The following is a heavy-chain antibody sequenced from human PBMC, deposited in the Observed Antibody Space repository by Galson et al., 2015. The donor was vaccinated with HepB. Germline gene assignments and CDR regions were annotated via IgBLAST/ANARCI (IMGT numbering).Heavy chain of an antibody. CDR2: VDPSPDKT. Sequence: SVKVSCKASGYQFAGYYIHWVRQAPGQGLDWMGFVDPSPDKTVYARKFQARVVLTEDTSTDTAYMELSGLRSDDTAVYYCAREDNWNYWVYWGQGTLVTVSS. CDR1: GYQFAGYY. D-gene: IGHD1-7*01. J-gene: IGHJ4*02. V-gene: IGHV1-46*01. CDR3: AREDNWNYWVY.